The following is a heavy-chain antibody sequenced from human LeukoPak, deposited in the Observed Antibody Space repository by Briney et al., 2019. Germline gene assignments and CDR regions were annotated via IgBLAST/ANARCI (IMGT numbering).Heavy chain of an antibody. V-gene: IGHV3-74*01. Sequence: GGTLRLSCAASGNYWMHWVRQAPGKGLVWVSHINSDGSWTSYADSVKGRFTISKDNAKNTVYLQMNSLRAEDTAVYYCAKDRLPDGIWSLDYWGQGTLVTVSS. J-gene: IGHJ4*02. D-gene: IGHD2-15*01. CDR2: INSDGSWT. CDR1: GNYW. CDR3: AKDRLPDGIWSLDY.